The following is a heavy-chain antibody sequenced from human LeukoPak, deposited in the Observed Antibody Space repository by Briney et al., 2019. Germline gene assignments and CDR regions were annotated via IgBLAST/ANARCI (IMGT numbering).Heavy chain of an antibody. V-gene: IGHV7-4-1*02. D-gene: IGHD3-22*01. CDR2: INTNTGNP. J-gene: IGHJ4*02. Sequence: ASVKVSCKASGYTITSYAMNWVRQAPGQGLEWMGWINTNTGNPTYAQGFTGRFVFSLDTSVSTAYLQISSLKAEDTAVYYCASGGGQIFYDSSGYYYDWGQGTLVTVSS. CDR1: GYTITSYA. CDR3: ASGGGQIFYDSSGYYYD.